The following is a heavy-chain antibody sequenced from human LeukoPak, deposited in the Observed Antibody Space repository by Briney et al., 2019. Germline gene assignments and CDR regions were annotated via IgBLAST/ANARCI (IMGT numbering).Heavy chain of an antibody. CDR2: IYSDGGT. CDR3: ARGRARFDY. Sequence: GSLRLSCAASXFXVXXXXXSXVXQAPXXXLEWVSLIYSDGGTYYADSVKGRFTVSRDNSKNTLYLQMNSLRAEDTAMFYCARGRARFDYWGQGTLVTVSS. J-gene: IGHJ4*02. CDR1: XFXVXXXX. V-gene: IGHV3-53*01.